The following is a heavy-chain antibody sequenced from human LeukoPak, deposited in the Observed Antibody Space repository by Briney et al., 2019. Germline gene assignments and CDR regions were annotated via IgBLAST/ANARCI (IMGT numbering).Heavy chain of an antibody. CDR1: GFTFSNYG. D-gene: IGHD6-13*01. Sequence: GGSLRLSCAASGFTFSNYGMSWVRQAPGKGLEWVSAISGSGGSTFYADSVKGRFTISRDNSKNTLYLQMNTLRAEDTALYYCAKDHVNAGRLDYWGQGTPVTVSS. CDR3: AKDHVNAGRLDY. J-gene: IGHJ4*02. CDR2: ISGSGGST. V-gene: IGHV3-23*01.